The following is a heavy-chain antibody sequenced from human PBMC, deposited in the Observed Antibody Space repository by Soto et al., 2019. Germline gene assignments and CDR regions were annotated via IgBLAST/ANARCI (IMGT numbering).Heavy chain of an antibody. Sequence: QVQLVQSGAEVKKPGASVKVSCKASGYTFTSYGISWVRQAPGQGLEWMGWISAYSGNTDYAQKLQGRVTMTTDTYTRTAYMELRSLRPDDTAVYYCARDGALRENYYYYGMDVWGQGTTVTVSS. J-gene: IGHJ6*02. CDR2: ISAYSGNT. V-gene: IGHV1-18*01. CDR3: ARDGALRENYYYYGMDV. D-gene: IGHD2-15*01. CDR1: GYTFTSYG.